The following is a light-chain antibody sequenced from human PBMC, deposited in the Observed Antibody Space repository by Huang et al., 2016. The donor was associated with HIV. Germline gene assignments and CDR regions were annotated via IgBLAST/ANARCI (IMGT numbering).Light chain of an antibody. J-gene: IGKJ1*01. CDR1: QDITNY. V-gene: IGKV1-33*01. CDR3: QQYDSLPRT. CDR2: DAA. Sequence: DIQMTQSPSSLSASVGDRVTITCQASQDITNYLNWYHQKPGKAPEVVIYDAATLQTGVPRRFSGSGSGTDFTFTISSLQPEDIGTYYFQQYDSLPRTFGQGTKVEIK.